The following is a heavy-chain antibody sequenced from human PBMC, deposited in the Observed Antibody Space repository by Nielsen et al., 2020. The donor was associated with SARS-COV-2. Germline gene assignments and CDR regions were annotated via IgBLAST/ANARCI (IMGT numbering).Heavy chain of an antibody. CDR2: IRGKDYGGTA. V-gene: IGHV3-49*04. CDR3: TRLAD. J-gene: IGHJ4*02. CDR1: GFTFGDYA. Sequence: GESLKISCTASGFTFGDYAMSWVRQAPGKGLEWVGFIRGKDYGGTAAYAASGKDSFTISRDNSKSSVYLQMDSLKTEDTDVYYCTRLADWGQGTLVTVSS.